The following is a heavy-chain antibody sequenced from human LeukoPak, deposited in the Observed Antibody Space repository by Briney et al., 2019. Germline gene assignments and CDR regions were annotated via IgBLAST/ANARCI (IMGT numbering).Heavy chain of an antibody. CDR3: GMSTTTTGFDY. Sequence: RGESLKISCKGSGYIFSFFWVGWARQMPGKGLEWLGNIYPGDSETRYSPSFEGQVTISTDKSISTAYLQWSSLKVSDTGMYYCGMSTTTTGFDYWGQGTLVTVSS. CDR2: IYPGDSET. V-gene: IGHV5-51*01. CDR1: GYIFSFFW. J-gene: IGHJ4*02. D-gene: IGHD5/OR15-5a*01.